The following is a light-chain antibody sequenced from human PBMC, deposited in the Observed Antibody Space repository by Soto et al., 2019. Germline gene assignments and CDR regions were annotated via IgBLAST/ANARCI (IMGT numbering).Light chain of an antibody. CDR3: QQYNTYSKT. Sequence: DIPMTQSPSTLSASVGDRLTITCRASQSISNWLAWYQQRPGKAPKLLIFDASSLESGVPSRFSGSGSGTEFTLTISSLQPDDFATYYCQQYNTYSKTFGQGTKVDI. CDR2: DAS. J-gene: IGKJ1*01. V-gene: IGKV1-5*01. CDR1: QSISNW.